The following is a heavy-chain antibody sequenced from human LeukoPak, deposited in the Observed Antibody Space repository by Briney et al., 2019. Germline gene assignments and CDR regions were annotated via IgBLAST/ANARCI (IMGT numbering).Heavy chain of an antibody. CDR2: IRQDGSER. J-gene: IGHJ4*02. V-gene: IGHV3-7*01. CDR1: GFTFSSYW. CDR3: ARDLGKAGGYSSAFDY. Sequence: GGSLRLSCAASGFTFSSYWMSWVRQAPGKGLEWVANIRQDGSERYYVVSVKARFTISRDNAKNSLYLQMDSLRAEDTAVYYCARDLGKAGGYSSAFDYWGQGTLVTVSS. D-gene: IGHD6-19*01.